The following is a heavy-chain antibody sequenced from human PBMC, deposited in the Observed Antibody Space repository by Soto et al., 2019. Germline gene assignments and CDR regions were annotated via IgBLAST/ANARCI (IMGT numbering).Heavy chain of an antibody. CDR2: IYSGGST. CDR3: ARDFTHYGDPQTDYYYYYMDV. CDR1: GFTVSSNY. Sequence: GGSLRLSCAASGFTVSSNYMSWVRQAPGKGLEWVSVIYSGGSTYYADSVKGRFTISRHNSKNTLYLQMNSLRAEDTAVYYCARDFTHYGDPQTDYYYYYMDVWGKGTTVTGSS. V-gene: IGHV3-53*04. D-gene: IGHD4-17*01. J-gene: IGHJ6*03.